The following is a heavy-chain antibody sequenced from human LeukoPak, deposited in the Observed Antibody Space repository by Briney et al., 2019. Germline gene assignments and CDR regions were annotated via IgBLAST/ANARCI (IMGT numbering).Heavy chain of an antibody. Sequence: TSETLSLTCAVYGGSFSGYYWSWIHQPPGKGLEWIGEINHSGSTNYNPSLKSRVTISVDTSKNQFSLKLSSVTAADTAVYYCASSRSDPAAAGPLPPYYFDYWGQGTLVTVSS. D-gene: IGHD6-13*01. J-gene: IGHJ4*02. V-gene: IGHV4-34*01. CDR1: GGSFSGYY. CDR2: INHSGST. CDR3: ASSRSDPAAAGPLPPYYFDY.